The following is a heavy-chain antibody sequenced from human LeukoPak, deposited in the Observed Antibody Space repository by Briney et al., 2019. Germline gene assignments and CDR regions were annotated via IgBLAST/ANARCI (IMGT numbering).Heavy chain of an antibody. Sequence: PSETLSLTCTVSGGSISSYYWSGIRQPPGKGLEWIGYIYYSGSTNYNPSLKSRVTISVDTSKNQFSLKLSSVTAADTAVYYCARDGATVTTFNYDAFDIWGQGTMVTVSS. J-gene: IGHJ3*02. CDR1: GGSISSYY. CDR2: IYYSGST. V-gene: IGHV4-59*01. CDR3: ARDGATVTTFNYDAFDI. D-gene: IGHD4-17*01.